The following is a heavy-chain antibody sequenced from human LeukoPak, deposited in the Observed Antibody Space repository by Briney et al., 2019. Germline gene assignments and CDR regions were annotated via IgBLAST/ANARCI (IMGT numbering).Heavy chain of an antibody. CDR1: GFTFRSYW. V-gene: IGHV3-15*01. J-gene: IGHJ5*02. CDR2: VKTKGDGGAA. D-gene: IGHD2-8*01. Sequence: GGSLRLSCAASGFTFRSYWMTWVRQAPGKGLEWVGRVKTKGDGGAADYAAPVKGRFTISRDDSTKTLYLQMNSLKTEDTAVYYCTTDRMIYATNWAVSWFDPWGQGTLVTVSS. CDR3: TTDRMIYATNWAVSWFDP.